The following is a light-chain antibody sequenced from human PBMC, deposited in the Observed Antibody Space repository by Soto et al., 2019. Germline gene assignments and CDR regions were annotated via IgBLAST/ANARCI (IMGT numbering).Light chain of an antibody. CDR1: QSVSSW. CDR3: QQYNTVPIT. Sequence: DIQMTQSPSTLSASVGDRVTITCRASQSVSSWLAWYQQKPGKAPNLLIYKASTLESGVPSRFSGSGSGTEFTLAISSLQPDDFATYYCQQYNTVPITFGQGTRLEIK. V-gene: IGKV1-5*03. J-gene: IGKJ5*01. CDR2: KAS.